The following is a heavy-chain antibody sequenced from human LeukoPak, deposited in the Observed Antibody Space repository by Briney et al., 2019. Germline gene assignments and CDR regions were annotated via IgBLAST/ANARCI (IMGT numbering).Heavy chain of an antibody. CDR2: IYHSGST. CDR3: ARGRSSSWPYFDY. J-gene: IGHJ4*02. CDR1: GYSNSSGYY. D-gene: IGHD6-13*01. Sequence: SETLSLTCTVSGYSNSSGYYWGWIRQPPGKELEWIGSIYHSGSTYYNPSLKSRVTISVDTSKNQFSLKLSSVTAADTAVYYCARGRSSSWPYFDYWGQGTLVTVSS. V-gene: IGHV4-38-2*02.